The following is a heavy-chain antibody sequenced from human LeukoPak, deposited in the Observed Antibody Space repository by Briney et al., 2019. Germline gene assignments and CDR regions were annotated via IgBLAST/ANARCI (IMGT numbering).Heavy chain of an antibody. CDR1: GYTFTSYA. J-gene: IGHJ3*02. Sequence: ASVNVSCKASGYTFTSYAMNWVRQAPGQGLEWMGWINTNTGNPTYAQGFTGRFVFSLDTSVSTAYLQISSLKAEDTAVYYCARVEMGAPELFPEAFDIWGQGTMVTVSS. V-gene: IGHV7-4-1*02. CDR3: ARVEMGAPELFPEAFDI. CDR2: INTNTGNP. D-gene: IGHD1-26*01.